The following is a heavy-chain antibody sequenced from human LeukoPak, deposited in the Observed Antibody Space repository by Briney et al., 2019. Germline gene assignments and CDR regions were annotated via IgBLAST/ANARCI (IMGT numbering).Heavy chain of an antibody. CDR1: GYTFTGYY. CDR2: INPNSGGT. CDR3: ARDYLEENYYDSSGYMS. D-gene: IGHD3-22*01. J-gene: IGHJ4*02. Sequence: ASAKVSCKASGYTFTGYYMHWVRQAPGQGLEWMGWINPNSGGTNYAQKFQGRVTMTRDTSISTAYMELSRLRSDDTAVYYCARDYLEENYYDSSGYMSWGQGTLVTVSS. V-gene: IGHV1-2*02.